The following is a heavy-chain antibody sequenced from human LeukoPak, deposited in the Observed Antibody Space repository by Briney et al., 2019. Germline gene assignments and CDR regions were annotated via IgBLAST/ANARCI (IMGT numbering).Heavy chain of an antibody. Sequence: ASVKVSCKVSGYTLTELSMHWVRQAPGKGLEWMGGFDPEDGETIYAQKFQGRVTMTEDTSTDTAYMELSSLRSEDTAVYYCATLSKYCSSTSCLDVWGQGTTVTVSS. CDR2: FDPEDGET. J-gene: IGHJ6*02. CDR1: GYTLTELS. D-gene: IGHD2-2*01. V-gene: IGHV1-24*01. CDR3: ATLSKYCSSTSCLDV.